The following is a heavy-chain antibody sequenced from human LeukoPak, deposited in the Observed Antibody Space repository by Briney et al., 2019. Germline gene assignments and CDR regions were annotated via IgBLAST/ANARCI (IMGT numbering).Heavy chain of an antibody. CDR3: ASGQRESKRWFDP. Sequence: SETLSLTCAVYGGSFSGYYWSWIRQPPGKGLEWIGEINHSGSTNYNPSLKSRVTISVDTSKNQFSLKLSSVTAADTAVYYCASGQRESKRWFDPWGQGTLVTVSS. CDR2: INHSGST. D-gene: IGHD6-25*01. J-gene: IGHJ5*02. CDR1: GGSFSGYY. V-gene: IGHV4-34*01.